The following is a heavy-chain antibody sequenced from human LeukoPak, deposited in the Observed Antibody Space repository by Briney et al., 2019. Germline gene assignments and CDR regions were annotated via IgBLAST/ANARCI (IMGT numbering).Heavy chain of an antibody. Sequence: GGSLRLSCAASGLSFSSYSMNWVRQAPGKGLEWVSSISSSSSYIYYADSVKGRFTISRDNAKNSLYLQMNSLRAEDTAVYYCARGSLRGSSSSFDYWGQGTLVTVSS. CDR3: ARGSLRGSSSSFDY. CDR2: ISSSSSYI. D-gene: IGHD6-6*01. J-gene: IGHJ4*02. V-gene: IGHV3-21*01. CDR1: GLSFSSYS.